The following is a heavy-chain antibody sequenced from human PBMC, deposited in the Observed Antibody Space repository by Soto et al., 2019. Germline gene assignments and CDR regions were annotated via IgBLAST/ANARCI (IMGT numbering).Heavy chain of an antibody. CDR2: ISGVRDYI. CDR3: AREGVHNYTEYYFDY. V-gene: IGHV3-21*06. D-gene: IGHD3-10*01. Sequence: GGSLRLSCAASGFTFSYYPLHWVRRAPGKGLEWVSSISGVRDYIRYADSVKGRFAISRDNAKTSLYLQMNSLTAEDTAVYYCAREGVHNYTEYYFDYWGQGTLVTVSS. J-gene: IGHJ4*02. CDR1: GFTFSYYP.